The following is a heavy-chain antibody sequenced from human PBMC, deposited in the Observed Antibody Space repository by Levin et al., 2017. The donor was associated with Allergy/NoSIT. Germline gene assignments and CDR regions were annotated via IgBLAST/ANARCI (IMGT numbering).Heavy chain of an antibody. V-gene: IGHV3-30*18. J-gene: IGHJ6*02. CDR1: GFTFRNSG. Sequence: GGSLRLSCAASGFTFRNSGMHWVRQAPGKGLEWVAIISYDGLHQDYADSVKGRFTISRDNSKDTLFLQMNSLRPEDTAVYYCTKQAAWSGGPWVHGLDVWGQGTAVTVSS. CDR3: TKQAAWSGGPWVHGLDV. D-gene: IGHD2-8*02. CDR2: ISYDGLHQ.